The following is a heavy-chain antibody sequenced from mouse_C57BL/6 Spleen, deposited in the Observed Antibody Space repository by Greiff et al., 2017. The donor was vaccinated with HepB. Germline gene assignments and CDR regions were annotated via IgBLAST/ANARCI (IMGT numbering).Heavy chain of an antibody. CDR1: GFTFSDYG. CDR3: ANDYGAMDY. Sequence: EVKLMESGGGLVKPGGSLKLSCAASGFTFSDYGMHWVRQAPEKGLEWVAYISSGSSTIYDADTVKGRFTISRDNAKNTLFLQRTSLRSEDTAMYYCANDYGAMDYWGQGTSVTVSS. J-gene: IGHJ4*01. D-gene: IGHD2-4*01. V-gene: IGHV5-17*01. CDR2: ISSGSSTI.